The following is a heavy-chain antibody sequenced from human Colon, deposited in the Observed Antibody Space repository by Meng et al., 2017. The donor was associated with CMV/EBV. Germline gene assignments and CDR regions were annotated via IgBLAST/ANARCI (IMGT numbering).Heavy chain of an antibody. V-gene: IGHV1-8*01. CDR1: GYTFTRYD. J-gene: IGHJ4*02. Sequence: ASVKVCCEASGYTFTRYDINWVRQAAGQGLEWMGWMNPLSGKTAYAQKFQGRVTMTRNTSINVAYMELSSLTSDDTALYYCARGLLLWGQGTLVTVSS. D-gene: IGHD3-10*01. CDR3: ARGLLL. CDR2: MNPLSGKT.